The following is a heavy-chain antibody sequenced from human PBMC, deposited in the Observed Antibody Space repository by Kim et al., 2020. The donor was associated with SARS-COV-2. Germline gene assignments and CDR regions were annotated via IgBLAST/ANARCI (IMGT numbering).Heavy chain of an antibody. CDR2: ISSSSSYI. CDR3: ARDLVVWFGELFPRYGMDV. D-gene: IGHD3-10*01. CDR1: GFTFSSYS. J-gene: IGHJ6*02. V-gene: IGHV3-21*01. Sequence: GGSLRLSCAASGFTFSSYSMNWVRQAPGKGLEWVSSISSSSSYIYYADSVKGRFTISRDNAKNSLYLQMNSLRAEDTAVYYCARDLVVWFGELFPRYGMDVWGQGTTVTVSS.